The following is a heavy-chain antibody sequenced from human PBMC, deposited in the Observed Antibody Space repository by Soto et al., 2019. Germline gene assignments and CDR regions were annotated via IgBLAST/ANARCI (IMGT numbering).Heavy chain of an antibody. J-gene: IGHJ6*02. CDR2: IIPIVGSA. D-gene: IGHD3-22*01. V-gene: IGHV1-69*13. CDR1: GGTFSSYA. CDR3: ARDLKRYYDSSGYGYYYYGMDV. Sequence: SVKVSCKASGGTFSSYAISWVRQAPGQGLEWMGGIIPIVGSANYAQKFQGRVTITADESTSTAYMGLSSLRSEDTAVYYCARDLKRYYDSSGYGYYYYGMDVWGQGTTVTVSS.